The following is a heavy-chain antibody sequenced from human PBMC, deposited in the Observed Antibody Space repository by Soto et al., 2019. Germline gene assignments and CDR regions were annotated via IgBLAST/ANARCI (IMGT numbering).Heavy chain of an antibody. J-gene: IGHJ4*02. D-gene: IGHD3-16*01. CDR1: GFTFSNSG. CDR2: IKSKTDGGTT. V-gene: IGHV3-15*07. Sequence: GGSLRLSCAASGFTFSNSGMHWVRQAPGKGLEWVGRIKSKTDGGTTDYAAPVKGRFTISRDDSKNTLYLQMNSLKTEDTAVYYCTTVNRLRFTERVPNWGQGTLVTVSS. CDR3: TTVNRLRFTERVPN.